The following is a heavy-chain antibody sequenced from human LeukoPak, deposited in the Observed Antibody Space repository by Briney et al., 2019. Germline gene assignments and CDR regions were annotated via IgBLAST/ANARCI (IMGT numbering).Heavy chain of an antibody. CDR1: GGSISSYY. D-gene: IGHD3-10*01. Sequence: SETLSLTCTVSGGSISSYYWSWIRQPAGKGLEWIGRIYTSGSTNYNPSLKSRVTISVDTSKNQFSLKLSAVTHADTAVYYCARVDCVLLSFGELLDYWGQGTPVTVSS. V-gene: IGHV4-4*07. CDR3: ARVDCVLLSFGELLDY. J-gene: IGHJ4*02. CDR2: IYTSGST.